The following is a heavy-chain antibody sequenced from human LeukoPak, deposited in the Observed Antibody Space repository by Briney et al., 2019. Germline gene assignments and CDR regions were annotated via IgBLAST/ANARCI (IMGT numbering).Heavy chain of an antibody. V-gene: IGHV3-23*01. D-gene: IGHD1-26*01. CDR3: AGGGGVGAKY. J-gene: IGHJ4*02. CDR1: GFTFSSCE. CDR2: ISGSGGST. Sequence: GGSLRLSCAASGFTFSSCETNWVRQAPGKGLEWVSAISGSGGSTYYADSVKGRFTISRDNPNNTLYLQMNSLRAEDTAVYYCAGGGGVGAKYWGQGTLVTVSS.